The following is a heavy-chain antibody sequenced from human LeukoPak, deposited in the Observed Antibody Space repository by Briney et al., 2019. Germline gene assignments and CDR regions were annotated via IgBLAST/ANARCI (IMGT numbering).Heavy chain of an antibody. D-gene: IGHD5-24*01. V-gene: IGHV3-30*04. Sequence: GGSLRLSCAASGFTFSSYAMHWVRQAPGKGLEWVAVISYDGSNKYYADSVKGRFTISRDNSKNTLYLQMNSLRAEDTAVYYCARGSMATITRGLDYWGQGTLVTVSS. CDR1: GFTFSSYA. J-gene: IGHJ4*02. CDR2: ISYDGSNK. CDR3: ARGSMATITRGLDY.